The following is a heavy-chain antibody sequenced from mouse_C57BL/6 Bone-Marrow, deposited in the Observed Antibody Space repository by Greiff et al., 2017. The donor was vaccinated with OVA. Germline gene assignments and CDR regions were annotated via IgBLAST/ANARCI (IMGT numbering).Heavy chain of an antibody. CDR1: GFTFSDYY. CDR2: ISNGGGST. V-gene: IGHV5-12*01. Sequence: EVMLVESGGGLVQPGGSLKLSCAASGFTFSDYYMYWVRQTPEKRLEWVAYISNGGGSTYYPDNVKGRFTISRDNAKNTLYLQMSRLKSEDTAMYYCARHPGDYWGQGTTLTVSS. J-gene: IGHJ2*01. CDR3: ARHPGDY.